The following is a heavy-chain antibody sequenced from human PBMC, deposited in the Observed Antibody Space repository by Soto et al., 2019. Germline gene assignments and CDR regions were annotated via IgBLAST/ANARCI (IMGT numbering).Heavy chain of an antibody. CDR3: ARGWLRHVPPYGWFDP. CDR2: IIPIFGTA. Sequence: SVKVSCTASGGTFSSYAISWVRQAPGQGLELMGGIIPIFGTANYAQKFQGIVTIPADESRSTAYMGLSSLRSEDRAVYYCARGWLRHVPPYGWFDPWGQETLVTVPS. D-gene: IGHD5-12*01. J-gene: IGHJ5*02. V-gene: IGHV1-69*13. CDR1: GGTFSSYA.